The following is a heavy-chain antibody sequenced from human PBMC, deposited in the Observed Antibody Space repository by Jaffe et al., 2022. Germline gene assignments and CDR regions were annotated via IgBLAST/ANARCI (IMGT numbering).Heavy chain of an antibody. Sequence: EVQLLESGGGLVQPGGSLRLSCAASGFTFSSYAMSWVRQAPGKGLEWVSAISDTGGSTYYTDSVKGRFTISRDTSQNTLYLQMNSLRAADTALYYCAKARFPGASAGVDYWGQGTLVTVSS. CDR2: ISDTGGST. D-gene: IGHD6-19*01. CDR3: AKARFPGASAGVDY. V-gene: IGHV3-23*01. CDR1: GFTFSSYA. J-gene: IGHJ4*02.